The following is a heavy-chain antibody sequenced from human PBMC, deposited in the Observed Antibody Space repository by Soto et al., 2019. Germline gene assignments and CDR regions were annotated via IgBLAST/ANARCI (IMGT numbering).Heavy chain of an antibody. CDR1: GFSLRTSGMR. J-gene: IGHJ5*02. D-gene: IGHD5-12*01. V-gene: IGHV2-70*04. CDR3: ANTGKDGSCFDT. CDR2: IDWDDDK. Sequence: SGPTLVNPKQTLTLTCTFSGFSLRTSGMRVSWIRQPPGKALEWLARIDWDDDKFYSTSLRTRLTISKDTSKNQVVLSMTNMDPVETAKYYCANTGKDGSCFDTWGQGTLVTVSS.